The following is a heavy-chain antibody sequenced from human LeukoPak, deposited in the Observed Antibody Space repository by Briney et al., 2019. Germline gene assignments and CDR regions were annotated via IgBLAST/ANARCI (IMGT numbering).Heavy chain of an antibody. CDR2: IHPGRGDT. Sequence: GASVKVSCKALGYTFTDHYFHWLRQAPGQGLEWMGWIHPGRGDTSYAQKFQGGVTMTRDTSTSTVYMELSSLRSEDTAVYYCARDGGGRELWLDYWGQGTLVTVSS. D-gene: IGHD5-18*01. CDR1: GYTFTDHY. CDR3: ARDGGGRELWLDY. J-gene: IGHJ4*02. V-gene: IGHV1-46*01.